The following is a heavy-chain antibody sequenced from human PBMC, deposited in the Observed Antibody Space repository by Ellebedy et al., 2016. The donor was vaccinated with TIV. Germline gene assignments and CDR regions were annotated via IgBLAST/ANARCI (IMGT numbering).Heavy chain of an antibody. CDR3: ARDLDGRGSGSYSFDY. V-gene: IGHV4-4*02. CDR2: IYHSGNT. J-gene: IGHJ4*02. CDR1: GGSISSRNW. D-gene: IGHD3-10*01. Sequence: SETLSLTCAVSGGSISSRNWWRWVRQPPGKGLEWIGEIYHSGNTNYNPSLKSRVSISVDKSKNQFSLELKSVTAADTAIYYCARDLDGRGSGSYSFDYWGQGTLVIVSS.